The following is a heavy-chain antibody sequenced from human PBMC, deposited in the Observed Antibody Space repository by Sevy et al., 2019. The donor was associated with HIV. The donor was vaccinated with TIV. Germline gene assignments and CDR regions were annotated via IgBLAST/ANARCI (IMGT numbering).Heavy chain of an antibody. CDR1: GFTFSFYA. Sequence: GGSLRLSCAASGFTFSFYAMTWVRQAPGKGLEWVSTIRGSGGSTYYADSVKGSFTISRDNSKNTLYLQMNSLIAEDTAVYYCAKDHDNSGFDPWGQGTLVTVSS. D-gene: IGHD6-25*01. CDR2: IRGSGGST. V-gene: IGHV3-23*01. CDR3: AKDHDNSGFDP. J-gene: IGHJ5*02.